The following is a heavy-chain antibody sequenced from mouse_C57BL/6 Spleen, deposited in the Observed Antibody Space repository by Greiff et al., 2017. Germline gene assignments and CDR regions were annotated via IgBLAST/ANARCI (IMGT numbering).Heavy chain of an antibody. CDR2: ISSGGDYI. D-gene: IGHD1-1*01. CDR3: TRDRNYGSSSYAMDY. J-gene: IGHJ4*01. CDR1: GFTFSSYA. V-gene: IGHV5-9-1*02. Sequence: DVHLVESGEGLVKPGGSLKLSCAASGFTFSSYAMSWVRQTPEKRLEWVAYISSGGDYIYYADTVKGRFTISRDNARNTLYLQMSSLKSEDTSMYYCTRDRNYGSSSYAMDYWGQGTSVTVSS.